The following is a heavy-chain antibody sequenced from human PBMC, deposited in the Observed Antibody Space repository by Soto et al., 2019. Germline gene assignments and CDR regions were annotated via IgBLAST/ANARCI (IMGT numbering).Heavy chain of an antibody. D-gene: IGHD6-13*01. Sequence: EVQLVESGGGVVRPGGSLRLSCAASGFTFDDHGMSWVRQAPGKGLEWVSGINWNGGSTGYVDSVKGRFTISRDNAKNSMYLQTNSLRAEDTALYYCAKPTHSSSMSAFDYWGQGTLVTVSS. J-gene: IGHJ4*02. CDR2: INWNGGST. V-gene: IGHV3-20*04. CDR1: GFTFDDHG. CDR3: AKPTHSSSMSAFDY.